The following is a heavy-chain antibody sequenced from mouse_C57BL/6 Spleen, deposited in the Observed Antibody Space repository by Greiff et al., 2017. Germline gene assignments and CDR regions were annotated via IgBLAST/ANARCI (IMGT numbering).Heavy chain of an antibody. J-gene: IGHJ1*03. V-gene: IGHV1-66*01. CDR3: AREGIVRYFDV. D-gene: IGHD2-12*01. CDR2: IDPGSGNT. Sequence: VQLQQSGPELVKPGASVTISCKASGYSFTSYYIHWVKQRPGQGLEWIGWIDPGSGNTKYNEKFKGKATLTADTSSSTAYMQLSSLTSEDSAVYYCAREGIVRYFDVWGTGTTVTVSS. CDR1: GYSFTSYY.